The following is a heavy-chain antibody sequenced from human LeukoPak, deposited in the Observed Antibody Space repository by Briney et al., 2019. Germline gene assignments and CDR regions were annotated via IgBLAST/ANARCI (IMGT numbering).Heavy chain of an antibody. CDR3: ASGGARFGPRPWFDP. J-gene: IGHJ5*02. CDR1: GYTLTELS. D-gene: IGHD3-3*01. V-gene: IGHV1-24*01. Sequence: ASLKVSCKVSGYTLTELSMHWVRQGPGKGLEREGGFDPEDGETIYAQKFQGRVTMTEDTSTDTAYMELSSLRSEATAVYYCASGGARFGPRPWFDPWGQGTLVSVSS. CDR2: FDPEDGET.